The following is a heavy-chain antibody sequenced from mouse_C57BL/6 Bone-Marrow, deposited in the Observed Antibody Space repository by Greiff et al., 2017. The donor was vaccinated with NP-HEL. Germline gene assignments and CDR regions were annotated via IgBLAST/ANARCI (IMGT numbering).Heavy chain of an antibody. V-gene: IGHV1-50*01. Sequence: QVQLQQPGAELVKPGASVKLSCKASGYTFTSYWMQWVKQRPGQGLEWIGEIDPSDSYTNYNQKFKGKATLTVDTSSSTAYMQLSSLTSEDSAVYYCARVWLLGNAWFAYWGQGTLVTVSA. CDR1: GYTFTSYW. D-gene: IGHD2-3*01. J-gene: IGHJ3*01. CDR3: ARVWLLGNAWFAY. CDR2: IDPSDSYT.